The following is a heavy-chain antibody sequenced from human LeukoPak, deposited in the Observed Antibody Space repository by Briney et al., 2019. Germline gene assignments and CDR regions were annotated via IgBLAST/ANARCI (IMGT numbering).Heavy chain of an antibody. D-gene: IGHD3-9*01. CDR1: GGSISSSSYY. CDR2: IYYSGST. J-gene: IGHJ6*03. Sequence: SETLSLTCTVSGGSISSSSYYWGWIRQPPGKGLEWIGSIYYSGSTYYNPSLKSRVTISVDTSKNQFSLKLSSVTAADTAVYYCAREDRYYDILTGYPYYYYYYMDVWGKGTTVTVSS. V-gene: IGHV4-39*02. CDR3: AREDRYYDILTGYPYYYYYYMDV.